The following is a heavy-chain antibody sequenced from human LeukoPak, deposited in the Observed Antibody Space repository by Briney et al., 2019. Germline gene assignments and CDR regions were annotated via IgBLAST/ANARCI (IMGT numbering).Heavy chain of an antibody. J-gene: IGHJ5*02. V-gene: IGHV3-23*01. CDR1: GFTFSTFA. CDR3: TKDPNGDYVGAFDP. Sequence: GGSLRLSCAASGFTFSTFAMTWVRQAPGKGLEWVSSITGTHYTSYNTDSVKGRFTISRDNSKNTLYLQMNSLRADDTAVYYCTKDPNGDYVGAFDPWGQGTLVTVSS. CDR2: ITGTHYTS. D-gene: IGHD4-17*01.